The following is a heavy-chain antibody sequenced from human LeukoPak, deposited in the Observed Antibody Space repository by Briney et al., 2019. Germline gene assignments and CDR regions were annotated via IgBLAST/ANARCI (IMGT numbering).Heavy chain of an antibody. D-gene: IGHD2-21*01. J-gene: IGHJ4*02. CDR3: ARGFVWFDY. CDR1: GYTFTGYY. Sequence: ASVKVSCKASGYTFTGYYMHWVRQAPGQGLEWMGWINPNSGNTGYAQKFQGRVTITRNTSISTAYMELSSLRSEDTAVYYCARGFVWFDYWGQGTLVTVSS. V-gene: IGHV1-8*03. CDR2: INPNSGNT.